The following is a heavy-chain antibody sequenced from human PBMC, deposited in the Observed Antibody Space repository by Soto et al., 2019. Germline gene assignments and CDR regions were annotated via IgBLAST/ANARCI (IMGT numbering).Heavy chain of an antibody. J-gene: IGHJ6*03. D-gene: IGHD5-18*01. CDR1: GFTFSDYY. Sequence: GGSLRLSCAASGFTFSDYYMSWIRQAPGKGLEWVSYISSSGSTIYYADSVKGRFTISRDNAKNSLYLQMNSLRAEDTAVYYCARVDTAMVTLYYYYYMDVWGKGTTVTVSS. V-gene: IGHV3-11*01. CDR3: ARVDTAMVTLYYYYYMDV. CDR2: ISSSGSTI.